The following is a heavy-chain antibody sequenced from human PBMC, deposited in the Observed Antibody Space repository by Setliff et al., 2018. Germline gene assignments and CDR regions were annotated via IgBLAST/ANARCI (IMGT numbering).Heavy chain of an antibody. CDR2: ISHSGST. CDR1: GYSISSGHY. V-gene: IGHV4-38-2*02. D-gene: IGHD4-17*01. Sequence: PSETLSLTCTVSGYSISSGHYWGWIRQPPGKGLEWIGRISHSGSTYYNPSLRSRVTISLDTSKNQFSPKLTSVTAADTAVYYCAGGRRYDYGWDFDYWGQGTLVTVSS. J-gene: IGHJ4*02. CDR3: AGGRRYDYGWDFDY.